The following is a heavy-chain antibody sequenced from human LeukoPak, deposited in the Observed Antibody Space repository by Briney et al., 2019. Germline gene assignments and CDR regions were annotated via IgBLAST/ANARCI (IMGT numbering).Heavy chain of an antibody. D-gene: IGHD3-10*01. CDR2: IIPIFGTA. V-gene: IGHV1-69*13. Sequence: SVKVSCKASGGTFSSYAISWVRQAPGQGLEWMGGIIPIFGTANYAQKFQGRVTITADESTSTAYMELSNLRSEDTAVYYCAREREVRGVYGMDVWGQGTTVTVSS. CDR3: AREREVRGVYGMDV. J-gene: IGHJ6*02. CDR1: GGTFSSYA.